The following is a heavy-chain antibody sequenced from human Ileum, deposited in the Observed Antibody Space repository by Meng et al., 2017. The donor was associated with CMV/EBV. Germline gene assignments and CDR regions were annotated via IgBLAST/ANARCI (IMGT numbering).Heavy chain of an antibody. CDR3: ARARRIRGIFFDV. D-gene: IGHD3-10*01. CDR1: GGSISSAGYY. Sequence: VSGGSISSAGYYWSWMRQTPGGGLQRIGRIFYSDSNYCNPSLQSRVSISVDTSKNEFSLKLSSVTAADTSIYYCARARRIRGIFFDVWGRGTLVTVSS. J-gene: IGHJ4*01. CDR2: IFYSDSN. V-gene: IGHV4-30-4*01.